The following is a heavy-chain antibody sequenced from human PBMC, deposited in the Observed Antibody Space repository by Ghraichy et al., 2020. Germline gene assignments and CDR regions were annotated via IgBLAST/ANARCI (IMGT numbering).Heavy chain of an antibody. J-gene: IGHJ4*02. D-gene: IGHD4-23*01. CDR3: ARVGTVVTPKRGRYYFDY. CDR2: MNPNSGNT. V-gene: IGHV1-8*01. Sequence: ASVKVSCKASGYTFTSYDINWVRQATGQGLEWMGWMNPNSGNTGYAQKFQGRVTMTRNTSISTAYMELSSLRSEDTAVYYCARVGTVVTPKRGRYYFDYWGQGTLVTVSS. CDR1: GYTFTSYD.